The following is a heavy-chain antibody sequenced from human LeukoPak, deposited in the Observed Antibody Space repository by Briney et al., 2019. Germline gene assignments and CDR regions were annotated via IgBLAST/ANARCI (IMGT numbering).Heavy chain of an antibody. V-gene: IGHV1-69*04. J-gene: IGHJ4*02. Sequence: RASVKVSCKASGGTSNSHAISWVRQAPGQGLEWMGRIIPNLGTTNRAQNFQDRVTLTADKSTNTAYMELNSLTSDDTAVYYCATTNDGGGYQWGDFFDFWGQGTLVTVSS. CDR2: IIPNLGTT. CDR3: ATTNDGGGYQWGDFFDF. CDR1: GGTSNSHA. D-gene: IGHD3-22*01.